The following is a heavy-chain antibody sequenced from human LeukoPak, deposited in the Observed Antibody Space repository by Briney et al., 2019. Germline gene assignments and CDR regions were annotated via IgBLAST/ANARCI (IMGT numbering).Heavy chain of an antibody. D-gene: IGHD3-10*01. CDR2: INPNSGGT. V-gene: IGHV1-2*02. CDR3: ARSRGFGELFAFHY. J-gene: IGHJ4*02. Sequence: GASVKVSCKASGCTFTGYYMHWVRQAPGQGLEWMGWINPNSGGTNYAQKFQGRVTMTRDTSISTAYMELSRLRSDDTAVYYCARSRGFGELFAFHYWGQGTLVTVSS. CDR1: GCTFTGYY.